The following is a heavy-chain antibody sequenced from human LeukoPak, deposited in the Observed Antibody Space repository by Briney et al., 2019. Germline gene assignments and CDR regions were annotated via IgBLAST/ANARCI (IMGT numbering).Heavy chain of an antibody. Sequence: GGSLRLSCSVSGFNLSAFPMHWVRQAPGKGLEYLSIISADGTNTYYADSVKARFTISRDNSKNRLYLHMSGLTTEDTAVYYCVSLLNWGQGTLASVSS. V-gene: IGHV3-64D*06. J-gene: IGHJ4*02. CDR1: GFNLSAFP. CDR2: ISADGTNT. CDR3: VSLLN.